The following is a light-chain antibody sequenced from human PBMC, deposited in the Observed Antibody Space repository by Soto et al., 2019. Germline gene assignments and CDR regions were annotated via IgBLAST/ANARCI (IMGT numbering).Light chain of an antibody. CDR2: GAK. Sequence: DIQMTQSPSSLSASVGDTITITCRASQSVRSYLNLYQQKPGTAPNLLIFGAKTLQSGVPSRFSGSGYGTDFTLTITTLQPEDVGMYYCQQCHATPLTFGQGTRLEI. V-gene: IGKV1-39*01. CDR3: QQCHATPLT. CDR1: QSVRSY. J-gene: IGKJ5*01.